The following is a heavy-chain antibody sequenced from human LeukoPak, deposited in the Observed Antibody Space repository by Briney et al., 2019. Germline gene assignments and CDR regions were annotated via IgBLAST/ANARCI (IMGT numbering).Heavy chain of an antibody. CDR1: GYTFTSYG. CDR3: ARERYSYGAFDY. V-gene: IGHV1-18*01. J-gene: IGHJ4*02. D-gene: IGHD5-18*01. Sequence: ATVKVSCKASGYTFTSYGISWVRQAPGQGLEWMGWISAYNGNTNYAQKLQGRVTMTTHTSTSTAYMELRSLRPDDTAVYYCARERYSYGAFDYWGQGTLVTVSS. CDR2: ISAYNGNT.